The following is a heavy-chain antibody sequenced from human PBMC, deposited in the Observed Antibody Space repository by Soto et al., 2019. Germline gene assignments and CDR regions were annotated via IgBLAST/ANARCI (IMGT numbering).Heavy chain of an antibody. CDR3: AREVISYSYYYYGMDV. J-gene: IGHJ6*02. CDR2: IYSGGST. CDR1: GFIVSSSY. Sequence: EVQLVESGGGLVQPGGSLRLSCAASGFIVSSSYMSWVRQAPGKGLEWVSDIYSGGSTYYADSVKGRFTISRDNSKNTLYLQMNRLRAEDTAVYYCAREVISYSYYYYGMDVWGQGTTVTVSS. V-gene: IGHV3-66*01. D-gene: IGHD1-26*01.